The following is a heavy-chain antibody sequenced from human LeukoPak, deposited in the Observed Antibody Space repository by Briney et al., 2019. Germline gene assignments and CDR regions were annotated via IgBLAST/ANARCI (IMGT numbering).Heavy chain of an antibody. D-gene: IGHD6-19*01. V-gene: IGHV4-39*07. CDR1: GGSITKNGYY. CDR3: ASSIAVAGISYFDY. J-gene: IGHJ4*02. Sequence: PSEPLSLTCSVSGGSITKNGYYWGWIRQSPETGLEWIGSMHYSGSTYYNPSLNSRVTISVDTSKNQFSLKLSSVTAADTAVYYCASSIAVAGISYFDYWGQGTLVTVSS. CDR2: MHYSGST.